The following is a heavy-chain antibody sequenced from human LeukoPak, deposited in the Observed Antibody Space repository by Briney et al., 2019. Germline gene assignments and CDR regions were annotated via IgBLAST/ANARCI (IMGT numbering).Heavy chain of an antibody. J-gene: IGHJ4*02. CDR2: ISSSSSYI. V-gene: IGHV3-21*01. D-gene: IGHD3-10*01. CDR1: GFTFSSYS. CDR3: ARDGDEVTMFRGLTISLGY. Sequence: GGSLRLSCAASGFTFSSYSMNWVRQAPGKGLEWVSSISSSSSYIYYADSVKGRFTISRDNAKNSLYLQMNSLRAEDTAVYYCARDGDEVTMFRGLTISLGYWGQGTLVTVSS.